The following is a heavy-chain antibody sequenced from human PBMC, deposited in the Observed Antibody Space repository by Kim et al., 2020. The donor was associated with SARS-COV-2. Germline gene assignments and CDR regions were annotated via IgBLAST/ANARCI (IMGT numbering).Heavy chain of an antibody. D-gene: IGHD3-3*01. Sequence: GGSLRLSCAASGFTFSSYAMRWVRQAPGKGLEWVSAISGSGGSTYYADSVKGRFTISRDNSNNTLSLQLNSLRAEDTAVYYCAKALVNFWSGYPDPRRCVCGYFHHWGQGTRVTVSS. J-gene: IGHJ1*01. CDR3: AKALVNFWSGYPDPRRCVCGYFHH. CDR2: ISGSGGST. CDR1: GFTFSSYA. V-gene: IGHV3-23*01.